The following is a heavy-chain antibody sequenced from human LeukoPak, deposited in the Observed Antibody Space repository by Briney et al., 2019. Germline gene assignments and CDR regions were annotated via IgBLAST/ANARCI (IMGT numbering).Heavy chain of an antibody. CDR2: IAYDGANK. CDR1: AFTFSSYA. V-gene: IGHV3-30*07. Sequence: AGGSLRLSCAASAFTFSSYAMHWVRQAPGKGLEWVAVIAYDGANKNYAESVKGRFTISRDDSRSMLYLQMNSLKTEDTAVYYCIADTPPWNPYGFDYWGQGTLVTVSS. D-gene: IGHD1-1*01. CDR3: IADTPPWNPYGFDY. J-gene: IGHJ4*02.